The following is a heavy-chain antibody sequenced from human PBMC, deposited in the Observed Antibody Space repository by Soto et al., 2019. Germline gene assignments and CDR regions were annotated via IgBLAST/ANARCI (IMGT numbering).Heavy chain of an antibody. J-gene: IGHJ4*02. CDR3: ARVERGITIFGVVIQPFDY. CDR1: GFTFSDYY. V-gene: IGHV3-11*01. CDR2: ISSSGSTI. Sequence: GGSLRLSCAASGFTFSDYYMSWIRQALGKGLEWVSYISSSGSTIYYADSVKGRFTISRDNAKNSLYLQMNSLRAEDTAVYYCARVERGITIFGVVIQPFDYWGQGTLVTVSS. D-gene: IGHD3-3*01.